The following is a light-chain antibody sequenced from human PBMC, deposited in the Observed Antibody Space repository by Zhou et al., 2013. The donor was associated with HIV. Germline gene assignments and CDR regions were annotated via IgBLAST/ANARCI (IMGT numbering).Light chain of an antibody. CDR2: GAS. V-gene: IGKV3-20*01. CDR3: QQYGSSPPT. Sequence: EIVMTQSPATLSVSPGERVTLSCRASQSVYNNLAWYQQKPGQAPRLLIYGASSRATGIPDRFSGSGSGTDFTLTISRLEPEDFAVYYCQQYGSSPPTFGQGTKVEIK. J-gene: IGKJ1*01. CDR1: QSVYNN.